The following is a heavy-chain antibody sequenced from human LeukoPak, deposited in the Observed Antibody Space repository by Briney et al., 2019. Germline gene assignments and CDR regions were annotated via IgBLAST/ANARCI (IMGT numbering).Heavy chain of an antibody. CDR2: ISYDGSNK. D-gene: IGHD4-11*01. J-gene: IGHJ6*02. V-gene: IGHV3-30-3*01. CDR3: YSNSTTNGMDV. CDR1: GFTFSSYA. Sequence: KTGGSLRLSCAASGFTFSSYAMHWVRQAPGKGLEWVAVISYDGSNKYYADSVKGRFTISRDNSKNTLYLQMNSLRAEDTAVYYCYSNSTTNGMDVWGQGTTVTVSS.